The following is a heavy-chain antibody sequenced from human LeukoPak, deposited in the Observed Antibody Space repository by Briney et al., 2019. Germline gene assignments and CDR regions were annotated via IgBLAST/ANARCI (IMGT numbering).Heavy chain of an antibody. Sequence: SETLSLTCTVSVGSISSSSYYWGWIRQPPGKGLEWIGSIYYSGSTYYNPSLKSRVTISVDTSKNQFSLKLSSVTAADTAVYYCARLNWNYYFDYWGQGTLVTVSS. CDR3: ARLNWNYYFDY. CDR1: VGSISSSSYY. J-gene: IGHJ4*02. D-gene: IGHD1-1*01. CDR2: IYYSGST. V-gene: IGHV4-39*01.